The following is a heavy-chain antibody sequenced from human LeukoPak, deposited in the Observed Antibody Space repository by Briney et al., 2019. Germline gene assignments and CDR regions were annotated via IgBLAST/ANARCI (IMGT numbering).Heavy chain of an antibody. CDR2: IYYSGST. D-gene: IGHD3-3*01. V-gene: IGHV4-59*01. CDR1: GGSISSYY. Sequence: SETLSLTCTVSGGSISSYYWSWIRQPPGKGLEWIGYIYYSGSTNYNPSLKSRVTISVDTSKNQFSLKLSSVTAADTAVYYCARATDDFWSGSYYYMDVWGKGTTVTVSS. CDR3: ARATDDFWSGSYYYMDV. J-gene: IGHJ6*03.